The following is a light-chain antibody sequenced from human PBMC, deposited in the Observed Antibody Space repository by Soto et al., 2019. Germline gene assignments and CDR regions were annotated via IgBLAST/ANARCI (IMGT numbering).Light chain of an antibody. Sequence: QSALHQPPSASGSPGQSVTLSCTGTFNDVGGYNYVSWYQQHPGKAPKVIIYEVYKRPSGVPERFSGSKSGKTASLTVSGLQADDEADYYCSSYVGNNNLVFGGGTKLTVL. J-gene: IGLJ3*02. CDR1: FNDVGGYNY. CDR2: EVY. CDR3: SSYVGNNNLV. V-gene: IGLV2-8*01.